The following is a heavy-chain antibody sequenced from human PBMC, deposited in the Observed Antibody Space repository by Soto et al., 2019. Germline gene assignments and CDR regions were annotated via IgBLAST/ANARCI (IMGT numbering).Heavy chain of an antibody. Sequence: SETLSLTCAVSGGSISSSNWWSWVRQPPGKGLEWIGEIYHSGSTNYNPSLKSRVTISVDKSKNQFSLKLSSVTAADTAVYYCAKMVTDHYYYYGMDVWGQGTTVTVSS. D-gene: IGHD2-21*02. CDR1: GGSISSSNW. V-gene: IGHV4-4*02. J-gene: IGHJ6*02. CDR3: AKMVTDHYYYYGMDV. CDR2: IYHSGST.